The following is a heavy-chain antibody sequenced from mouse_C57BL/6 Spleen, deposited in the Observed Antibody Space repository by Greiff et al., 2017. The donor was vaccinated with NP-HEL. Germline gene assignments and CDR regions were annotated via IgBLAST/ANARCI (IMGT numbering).Heavy chain of an antibody. Sequence: EVQRVESGGDLVKPGGSLKLSCAASGFTFSSYGMSLVRQTPDKRLEWVATISSGGSYTYYPDSVKGRFTISRDNAKNTLYLQLSSLKSEDTAMYYCARQRGYDGSFDYWGQGTTLTVSS. V-gene: IGHV5-6*01. J-gene: IGHJ2*01. D-gene: IGHD2-3*01. CDR2: ISSGGSYT. CDR3: ARQRGYDGSFDY. CDR1: GFTFSSYG.